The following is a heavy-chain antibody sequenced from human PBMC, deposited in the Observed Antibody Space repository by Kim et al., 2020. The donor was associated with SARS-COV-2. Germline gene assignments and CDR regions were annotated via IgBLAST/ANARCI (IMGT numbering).Heavy chain of an antibody. CDR1: GFTFSSYS. CDR3: ARDRLPGIAAAGILYFDL. V-gene: IGHV3-21*01. Sequence: GGSLRLSCAASGFTFSSYSMNWVRQAPGKGLEWVSSISSSSYIYYADSVKGRFTISRDNAKNSLYLQMNSLRAEDTAVYYCARDRLPGIAAAGILYFDLWGRGTLVTVSS. D-gene: IGHD6-13*01. J-gene: IGHJ2*01. CDR2: ISSSSYI.